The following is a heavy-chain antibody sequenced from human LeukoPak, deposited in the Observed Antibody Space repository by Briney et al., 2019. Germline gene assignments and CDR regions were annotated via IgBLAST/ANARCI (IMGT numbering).Heavy chain of an antibody. CDR1: SGSISSGAYS. J-gene: IGHJ5*02. CDR2: IYYRGST. V-gene: IGHV4-30-2*01. Sequence: SETLSLTCTVSSGSISSGAYSWTWLRQPPGKCLEWIGYIYYRGSTYYNSSLHSRVTISADTSKNLFSLELDSVTAADTAVYYCAREKWLVRWFDPWGQGTLVTVSS. CDR3: AREKWLVRWFDP. D-gene: IGHD6-19*01.